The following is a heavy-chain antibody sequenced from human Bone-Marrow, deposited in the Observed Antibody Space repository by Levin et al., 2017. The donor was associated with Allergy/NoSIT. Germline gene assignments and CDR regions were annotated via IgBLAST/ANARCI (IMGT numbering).Heavy chain of an antibody. D-gene: IGHD6-19*01. CDR1: GFTFSNHW. J-gene: IGHJ4*02. V-gene: IGHV3-7*01. CDR2: IKQDGSER. Sequence: GGSLRLSCTASGFTFSNHWLSWMRQAPGKGPEWVAIIKQDGSERYYVDSVKGRFTISRDNAKNSLYLQMNSLRVEDTVVFYCARMRGGQWLVDYWGQGTLVSVSS. CDR3: ARMRGGQWLVDY.